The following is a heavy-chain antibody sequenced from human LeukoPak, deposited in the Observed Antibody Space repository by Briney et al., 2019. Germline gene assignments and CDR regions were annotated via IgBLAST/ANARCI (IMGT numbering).Heavy chain of an antibody. V-gene: IGHV4-30-2*03. D-gene: IGHD5-18*01. CDR1: GGSISSGGYS. Sequence: SQTLSLTCAVSGGSISSGGYSWNWIRQPPGKGLEWIGYIYHSGSTYYNPSLKSRVTISVDTFKNQFSLKLSSVTAADTAVYYCARHRIALWLPFDYWGQGTLVTVSS. CDR2: IYHSGST. J-gene: IGHJ4*02. CDR3: ARHRIALWLPFDY.